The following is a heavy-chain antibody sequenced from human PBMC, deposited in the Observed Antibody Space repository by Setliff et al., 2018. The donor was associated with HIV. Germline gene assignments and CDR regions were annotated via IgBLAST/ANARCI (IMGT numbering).Heavy chain of an antibody. CDR2: ISSGSRTI. CDR1: GFTFNTYS. CDR3: ARDPEPTGFSGSFGY. V-gene: IGHV3-48*01. J-gene: IGHJ4*02. Sequence: GGSLRLSCAASGFTFNTYSMNWVRQAPGKGLEWVSYISSGSRTIYYADSVKGRFTISRDNAKNSLFLQMSRLRVEGTARYYCARDPEPTGFSGSFGYWGQGTLVTSPQ. D-gene: IGHD1-26*01.